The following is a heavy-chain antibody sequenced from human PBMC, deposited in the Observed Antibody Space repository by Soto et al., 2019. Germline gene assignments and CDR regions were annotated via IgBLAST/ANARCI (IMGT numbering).Heavy chain of an antibody. J-gene: IGHJ4*02. D-gene: IGHD4-17*01. Sequence: PSETLSLTCSVSGSSISIGTDYWGWIRQPPGKGLEWIGNIHYSGSTYYNPSLKSRVNISVDTSKNQFSLKLSSVTAADTAVYYCATMGTPVTGLYYFDYWGQGTLVTVSS. CDR1: GSSISIGTDY. CDR2: IHYSGST. CDR3: ATMGTPVTGLYYFDY. V-gene: IGHV4-39*01.